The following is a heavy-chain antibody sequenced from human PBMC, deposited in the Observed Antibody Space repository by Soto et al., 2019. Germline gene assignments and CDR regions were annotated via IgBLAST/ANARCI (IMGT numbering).Heavy chain of an antibody. CDR3: ARDISGYVPFDY. J-gene: IGHJ4*02. D-gene: IGHD5-12*01. CDR2: ISWDGDST. CDR1: GFTFDDDT. Sequence: PEGSLTLSCAASGFTFDDDTMHWVRQAPGKGLEWVSLISWDGDSTYYADSVKGRFTISRDNSENSLYLQMNSLRAEDTALYYCARDISGYVPFDYWGQGT. V-gene: IGHV3-43*01.